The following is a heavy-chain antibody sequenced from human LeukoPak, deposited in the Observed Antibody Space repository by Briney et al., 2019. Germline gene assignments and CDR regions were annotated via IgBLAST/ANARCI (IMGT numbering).Heavy chain of an antibody. CDR3: ARDLRNAYDYVWGSYRHPFDY. V-gene: IGHV1-18*01. CDR1: GYTFTSYG. D-gene: IGHD3-16*02. CDR2: IGAYNGNT. Sequence: ASVKVSCKASGYTFTSYGISWVRQAPGQGLEWMGWIGAYNGNTNYAQKLQGRVTMTTDTSTSTAYMELRSLRSDDTAVYYCARDLRNAYDYVWGSYRHPFDYWGQGTLVTVSS. J-gene: IGHJ4*02.